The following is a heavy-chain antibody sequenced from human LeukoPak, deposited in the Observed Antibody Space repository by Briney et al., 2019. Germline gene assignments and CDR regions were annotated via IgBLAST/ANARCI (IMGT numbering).Heavy chain of an antibody. V-gene: IGHV3-30*18. Sequence: PGGSLRLSCAASGFTFSSYGMHWVRQAPGKGLEWVAVISYDGSYKYYADSVKGRFTISRDNSKNTLYLQMNSLRAEDTAVYYCAKDPQGKWELVGNFDYWGQGTLVTVSS. CDR3: AKDPQGKWELVGNFDY. CDR2: ISYDGSYK. D-gene: IGHD1-26*01. J-gene: IGHJ4*02. CDR1: GFTFSSYG.